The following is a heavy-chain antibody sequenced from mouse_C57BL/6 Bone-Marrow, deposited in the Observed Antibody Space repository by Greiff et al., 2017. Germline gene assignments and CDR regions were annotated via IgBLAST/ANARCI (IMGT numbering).Heavy chain of an antibody. J-gene: IGHJ4*01. CDR1: GFNIKDYY. CDR3: ARTPLSYSNDVSAMDY. CDR2: IDPEDGDT. V-gene: IGHV14-2*01. D-gene: IGHD2-12*01. Sequence: VQLQQSGAELVKPGASVKLSCTASGFNIKDYYMHWVKQRTEQGLEWIGRIDPEDGDTKYAPKFQGKATITADTSSNTAYLQLSSLTSEDTAVYYCARTPLSYSNDVSAMDYWGQGTSVTVSS.